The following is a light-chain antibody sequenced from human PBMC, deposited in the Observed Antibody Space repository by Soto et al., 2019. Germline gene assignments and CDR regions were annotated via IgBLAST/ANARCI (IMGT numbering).Light chain of an antibody. CDR3: QQSYSTPRT. CDR1: QSISSY. CDR2: AAS. J-gene: IGKJ3*01. Sequence: DIQMTQSPSSLSASVGDRVTITCRASQSISSYLNWYQQKPGKAPKLLIYAASSLQSGVPSRFSGSGSGTDFTLTISSLQPEDFAPYDCQQSYSTPRTFGPGTKVDIK. V-gene: IGKV1-39*01.